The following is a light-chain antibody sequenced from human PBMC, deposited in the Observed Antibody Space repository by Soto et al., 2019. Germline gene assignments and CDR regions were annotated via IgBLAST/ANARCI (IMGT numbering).Light chain of an antibody. V-gene: IGKV3-20*01. CDR2: GAS. Sequence: EIVMTQSPATLSVSPGERATLSCWASQGIGDTLAWYQHKPGQAPRLLIYGASTRATGIPDRFSGSGSGTDFTLTISRLEPEDSAVYYCQQYGSSPPITFGQGTRLEIK. J-gene: IGKJ5*01. CDR3: QQYGSSPPIT. CDR1: QGIGDT.